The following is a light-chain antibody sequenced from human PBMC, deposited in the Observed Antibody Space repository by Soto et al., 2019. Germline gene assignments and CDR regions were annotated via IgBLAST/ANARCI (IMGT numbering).Light chain of an antibody. CDR1: QGIRND. Sequence: AIQMTQSPSSLSASVGDRVTITCRASQGIRNDLGWYQQKPGKAPKLLIYDASRLESGVPSRFSGSGSGTDFTLTISSLQPEDIATYYCLQDHAYPRTFGQGTIVEVK. CDR3: LQDHAYPRT. J-gene: IGKJ1*01. V-gene: IGKV1-6*01. CDR2: DAS.